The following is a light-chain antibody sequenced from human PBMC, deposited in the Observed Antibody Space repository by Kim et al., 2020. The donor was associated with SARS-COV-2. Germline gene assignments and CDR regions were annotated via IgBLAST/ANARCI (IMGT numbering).Light chain of an antibody. V-gene: IGLV6-57*02. CDR2: EDN. J-gene: IGLJ3*02. CDR1: SGSIASNS. CDR3: QSFDSSIRV. Sequence: GKTVTISCTGSSGSIASNSVQWCQQRPGRAHTTMIYEDNHRPSGVPDRFSDSIDSSSNSASLTTSGLKTEDEADYYCQSFDSSIRVFGGGTQLTVL.